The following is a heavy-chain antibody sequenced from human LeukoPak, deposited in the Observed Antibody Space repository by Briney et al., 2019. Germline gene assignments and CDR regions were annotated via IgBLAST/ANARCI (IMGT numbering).Heavy chain of an antibody. V-gene: IGHV1-2*02. Sequence: ASVKVSYKASGYTFTDYYLHWVRQAPGQGLEWVGWIHPNSGATHYAQKFQGRLTMTRDTSISTAYMELTRLRSEDTAVYYCATYYCSTTSCYPYFFDYWGQGTLVTVSS. CDR2: IHPNSGAT. D-gene: IGHD2-2*01. J-gene: IGHJ4*02. CDR1: GYTFTDYY. CDR3: ATYYCSTTSCYPYFFDY.